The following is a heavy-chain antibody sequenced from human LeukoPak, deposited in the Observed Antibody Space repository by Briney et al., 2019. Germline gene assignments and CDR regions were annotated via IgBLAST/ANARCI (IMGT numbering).Heavy chain of an antibody. CDR3: AREVYCSSTSCYTGYFQH. D-gene: IGHD2-2*02. CDR2: IKQDGSEK. V-gene: IGHV3-7*01. Sequence: GGSLRLSCAAPGFTFSSYWMSWVPQAPGKGLERVPNIKQDGSEKSYVDAVKGRFTMSRDNAKNSLYLQMNSLRAEDRAVDYCAREVYCSSTSCYTGYFQHWGQGTLVTVSS. CDR1: GFTFSSYW. J-gene: IGHJ1*01.